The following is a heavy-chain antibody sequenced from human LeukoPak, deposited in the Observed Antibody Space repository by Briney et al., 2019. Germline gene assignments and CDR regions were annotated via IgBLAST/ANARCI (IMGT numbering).Heavy chain of an antibody. Sequence: SETLSLTCTVSGGSISNHYWSWVRQPAGRGLEWIGRIYTSGSTNYNPSLKSRVTMSVDTSKNQFSLKLDSVTAADTAVYYCARDVRRSSSSSNSYYYYMDVWGKGTTVTVSS. D-gene: IGHD6-6*01. CDR3: ARDVRRSSSSSNSYYYYMDV. CDR1: GGSISNHY. CDR2: IYTSGST. V-gene: IGHV4-4*07. J-gene: IGHJ6*03.